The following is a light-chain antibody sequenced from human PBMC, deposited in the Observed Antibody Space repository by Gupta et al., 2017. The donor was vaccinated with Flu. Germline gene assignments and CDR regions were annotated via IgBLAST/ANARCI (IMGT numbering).Light chain of an antibody. CDR3: KQAKRFPRS. CDR1: QDITNS. CDR2: STS. V-gene: IGKV1-12*01. Sequence: DIQMTQSPSSLSASVGDRVTITCRASQDITNSLAWYQQKAGRVPKLLIYSTSNMHDGVPSRFSGTGYGTDFTLKISSVEPEDVATYHCKQAKRFPRSFGGGTKVEIK. J-gene: IGKJ4*02.